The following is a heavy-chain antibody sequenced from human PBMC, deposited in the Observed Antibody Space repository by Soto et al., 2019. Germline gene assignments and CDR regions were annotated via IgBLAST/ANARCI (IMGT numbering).Heavy chain of an antibody. V-gene: IGHV4-31*03. D-gene: IGHD3-3*01. CDR3: ARDTIFGVVSRAFDI. CDR1: GGSISSGGYY. Sequence: TLSLTCTVSGGSISSGGYYWSWIRQHPGKGLEWIGYIYYSGSTYYNPSLKSRVTISVDTSKNQFSLKLSSVTAVDTAVYYCARDTIFGVVSRAFDIWGQGTMVTVSS. CDR2: IYYSGST. J-gene: IGHJ3*02.